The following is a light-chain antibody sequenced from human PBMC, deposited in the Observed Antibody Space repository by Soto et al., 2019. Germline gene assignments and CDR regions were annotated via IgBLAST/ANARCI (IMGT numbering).Light chain of an antibody. CDR2: DVT. CDR1: RSDVRGFEY. CDR3: SSFFSRYTHV. V-gene: IGLV2-11*01. Sequence: QSALTQPRSVSGSPGQSVTISCPGTRSDVRGFEYVSWYQQHPGKAPKLLIYDVTKRPSGVPDRFSGSKSGNTASLTISGLQADDEADYFCSSFFSRYTHVFGTGTKVTVL. J-gene: IGLJ1*01.